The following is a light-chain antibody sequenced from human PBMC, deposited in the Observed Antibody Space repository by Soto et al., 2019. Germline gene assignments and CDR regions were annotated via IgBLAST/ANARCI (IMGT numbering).Light chain of an antibody. V-gene: IGKV4-1*01. CDR1: QSVLYSSNNKNY. J-gene: IGKJ2*01. CDR2: WAS. Sequence: DIVMTQSPDSLAVSLGERATINCKTSQSVLYSSNNKNYLAWYQQKPGQPPNLLIYWASARESGVPDRFSGSGSGTDFTLTISSQQAEDVAVYYCQQYYSSPYTFGQGTKLEIK. CDR3: QQYYSSPYT.